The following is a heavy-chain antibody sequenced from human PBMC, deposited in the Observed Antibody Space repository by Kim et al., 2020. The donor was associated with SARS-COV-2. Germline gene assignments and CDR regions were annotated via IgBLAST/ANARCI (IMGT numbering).Heavy chain of an antibody. CDR2: ISSSSSYT. CDR1: GFTFSDYY. D-gene: IGHD4-17*01. V-gene: IGHV3-11*06. J-gene: IGHJ4*02. Sequence: GGSLRLSCAASGFTFSDYYMSWIRQAPGKGLEWVSYISSSSSYTNYADSVKGRFTISRDNAKNSLYLQMNSLRAEDTAVYYCARAGDYGSRVYFDYWGQGTLVTVSS. CDR3: ARAGDYGSRVYFDY.